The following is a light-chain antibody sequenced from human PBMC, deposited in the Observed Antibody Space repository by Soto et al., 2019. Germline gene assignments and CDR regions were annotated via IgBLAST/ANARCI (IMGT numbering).Light chain of an antibody. CDR1: QSISSW. Sequence: DIQMTHSPSILSASVGDIVTITCRASQSISSWLAWYQQKPGKAPNLLIYKASHLENGVPSRFSGSGSGTEFTHTISSLQPGDFATYYCQHYNTYPWTFGQGTKVDIK. J-gene: IGKJ1*01. CDR3: QHYNTYPWT. CDR2: KAS. V-gene: IGKV1-5*03.